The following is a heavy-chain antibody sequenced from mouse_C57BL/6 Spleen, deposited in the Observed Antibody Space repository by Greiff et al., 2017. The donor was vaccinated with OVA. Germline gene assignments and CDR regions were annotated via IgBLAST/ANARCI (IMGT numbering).Heavy chain of an antibody. CDR2: IDPENGDT. Sequence: EVKVEESGAELVRPGASVKLSCTASGFNIKDDYMHWVKQRPEQGLEWIGWIDPENGDTEYASKFQGKATITADTSSNTAYLQLSSLTSDDTAVYYGTTGPLRRVYYYAMDYWGQGTSVTVSA. CDR3: TTGPLRRVYYYAMDY. CDR1: GFNIKDDY. D-gene: IGHD1-2*01. V-gene: IGHV14-4*01. J-gene: IGHJ4*01.